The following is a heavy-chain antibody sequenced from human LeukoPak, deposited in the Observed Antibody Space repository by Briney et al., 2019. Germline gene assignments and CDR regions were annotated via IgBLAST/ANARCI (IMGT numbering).Heavy chain of an antibody. D-gene: IGHD3-16*01. CDR1: GFTFSTYT. V-gene: IGHV3-21*01. Sequence: GGSLRLSCAASGFTFSTYTINWVRQAPGKGLEWVSSISSSSSYIYYADSVKGRFTISRDNAKNSLFLQMSSLRGEDTALYYCATEHWGPNSWGQGTLVTVSS. CDR3: ATEHWGPNS. J-gene: IGHJ4*02. CDR2: ISSSSSYI.